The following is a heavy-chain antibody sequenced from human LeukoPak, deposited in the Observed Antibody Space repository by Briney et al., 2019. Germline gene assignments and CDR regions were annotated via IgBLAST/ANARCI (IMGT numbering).Heavy chain of an antibody. Sequence: SETLSLTCTVSGGSISSYYWSWIRQPPGKGLEWIGEINHSGSTNYNPSLKSRVTISVDTSKNQFSLKLSSVTAADTAVYYCARRGGAAGIYYWGQGTLVTVSS. J-gene: IGHJ4*02. CDR1: GGSISSYY. V-gene: IGHV4-34*01. D-gene: IGHD6-13*01. CDR3: ARRGGAAGIYY. CDR2: INHSGST.